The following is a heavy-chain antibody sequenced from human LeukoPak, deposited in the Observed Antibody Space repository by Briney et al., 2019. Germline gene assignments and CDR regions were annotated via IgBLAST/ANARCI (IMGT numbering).Heavy chain of an antibody. V-gene: IGHV4-59*01. CDR1: GGSISSYY. CDR2: IYDSVST. J-gene: IGHJ4*02. CDR3: ASAQASSWFDY. D-gene: IGHD6-13*01. Sequence: PSGTLSLTCTVSGGSISSYYWSWIRQPPGKGLEWIGDIYDSVSTIYNPSLNSRVTISVDTSKTQYSLKLSSVTAADTAVYYCASAQASSWFDYWGQGTLVTVSS.